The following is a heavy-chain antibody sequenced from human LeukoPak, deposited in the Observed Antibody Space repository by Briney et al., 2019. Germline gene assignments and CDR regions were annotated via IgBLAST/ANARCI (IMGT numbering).Heavy chain of an antibody. J-gene: IGHJ5*02. D-gene: IGHD3-10*01. CDR3: ARAQLWFGELSNWFDP. CDR2: IYHSGST. V-gene: IGHV4-30-2*01. Sequence: SETLSLTCAVSGGSISSGGYSWSWIRQPPGKGLEWIGYIYHSGSTYYNPSLKSRVTIPVDRSKNQFSLKLSSVTAADTAVYYCARAQLWFGELSNWFDPWGQGTLVTVSS. CDR1: GGSISSGGYS.